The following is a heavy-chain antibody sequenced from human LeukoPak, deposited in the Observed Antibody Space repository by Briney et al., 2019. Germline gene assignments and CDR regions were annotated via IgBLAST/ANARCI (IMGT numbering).Heavy chain of an antibody. CDR3: ARKSSSKYGSGSYWWFDP. CDR2: IYSSGST. CDR1: GDSISGYY. D-gene: IGHD3-10*01. V-gene: IGHV4-4*07. J-gene: IGHJ5*02. Sequence: SETLSLTCTVSGDSISGYYWSWIRQPAGKGLEWIGRIYSSGSTNDNPSLKSRVTMSVDTSKNQLSLKLSSVTAADTAVYYCARKSSSKYGSGSYWWFDPWGQGTLVTVSS.